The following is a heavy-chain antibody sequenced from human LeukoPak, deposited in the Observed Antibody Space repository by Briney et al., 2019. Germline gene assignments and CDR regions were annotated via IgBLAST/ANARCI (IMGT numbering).Heavy chain of an antibody. Sequence: SGGSLRLSCVASGFTFSSSGMHWVRQSPGKGLDWVAFIRNDGNKYNYAESVKGRFTISRDNSKNTLYLQMDSLSAEDTAVYYCARESSGRRVQTFDYWGQGTLVTVSS. J-gene: IGHJ4*02. CDR1: GFTFSSSG. CDR2: IRNDGNKY. CDR3: ARESSGRRVQTFDY. D-gene: IGHD1-1*01. V-gene: IGHV3-30*02.